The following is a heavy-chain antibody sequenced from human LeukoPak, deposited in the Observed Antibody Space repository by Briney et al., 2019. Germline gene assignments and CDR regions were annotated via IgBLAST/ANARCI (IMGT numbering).Heavy chain of an antibody. V-gene: IGHV3-23*05. D-gene: IGHD6-19*01. J-gene: IGHJ4*02. Sequence: GSLRLSCAASEFIFSDYAMGWVRQAPGKGLEWVSTIDKTTYPTFYADSVKGRFTTSRDNSKNTLYLQMNSLRTEDTAVYFCAKFEGATIPGWFNDYWGQGILVTVSS. CDR3: AKFEGATIPGWFNDY. CDR2: IDKTTYPT. CDR1: EFIFSDYA.